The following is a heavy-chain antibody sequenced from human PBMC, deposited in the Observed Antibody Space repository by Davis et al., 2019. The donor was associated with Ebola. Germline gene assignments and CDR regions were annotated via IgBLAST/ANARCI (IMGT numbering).Heavy chain of an antibody. CDR3: AKFYDSYHYYGMDV. J-gene: IGHJ6*02. V-gene: IGHV3-23*01. D-gene: IGHD5/OR15-5a*01. Sequence: GESLKISCAASGFIFNNYAMTWVRQAPGRGLEWVSTTSSGGSTTYYADSVKGRFTISRDNSKNTLYLQMNSLRAEDTAVYYCAKFYDSYHYYGMDVWGQGTTVTVSS. CDR2: TSSGGSTT. CDR1: GFIFNNYA.